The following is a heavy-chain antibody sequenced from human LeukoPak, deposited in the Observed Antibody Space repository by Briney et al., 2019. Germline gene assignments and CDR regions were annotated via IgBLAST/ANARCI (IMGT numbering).Heavy chain of an antibody. CDR2: IYSGGST. CDR3: ARVRGGWYFDY. CDR1: GFTVSTYY. V-gene: IGHV3-53*01. J-gene: IGHJ4*02. D-gene: IGHD6-19*01. Sequence: GGSLRLSCAASGFTVSTYYMSWVRQAPGKGLEWVSVIYSGGSTYYSDSVKGRFTISRDNSETTLYLQMNSLRAEDTAVYYCARVRGGWYFDYWGQGTLVTVSS.